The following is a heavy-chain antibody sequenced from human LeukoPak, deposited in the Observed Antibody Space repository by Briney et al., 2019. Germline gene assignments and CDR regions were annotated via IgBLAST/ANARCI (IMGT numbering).Heavy chain of an antibody. CDR2: ISAYNGNT. V-gene: IGHV1-18*01. J-gene: IGHJ4*02. D-gene: IGHD3-10*01. Sequence: ASVKVSWKASGYTFTSYGISWVRQAPGQGLEWMGWISAYNGNTNYAQKLQGRVTMTTDTSTSTAYMELRSLRSDDTAVYYCARVYRSGSYYTDPLDYWGQGTLVTVSS. CDR3: ARVYRSGSYYTDPLDY. CDR1: GYTFTSYG.